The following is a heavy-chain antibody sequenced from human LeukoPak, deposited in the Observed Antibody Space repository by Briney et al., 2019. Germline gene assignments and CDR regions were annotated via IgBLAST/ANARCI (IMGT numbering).Heavy chain of an antibody. Sequence: PSETLSLTCTVSGASITSYYWRWIRQPPGKGLEWIGYIYYSGSTTYKPSLKSRVTISVDTSKNQFSLKLSSVTAADTAVYYCARLSIVGATNFDYWGQGTLVTVSS. D-gene: IGHD1-26*01. CDR2: IYYSGST. CDR3: ARLSIVGATNFDY. V-gene: IGHV4-59*08. J-gene: IGHJ4*02. CDR1: GASITSYY.